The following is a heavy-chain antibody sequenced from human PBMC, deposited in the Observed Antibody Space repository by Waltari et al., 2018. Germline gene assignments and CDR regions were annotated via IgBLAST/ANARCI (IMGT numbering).Heavy chain of an antibody. J-gene: IGHJ6*02. D-gene: IGHD3-22*01. CDR3: ARDYCDRTNCHGMDV. V-gene: IGHV3-30*04. CDR1: EFTFGSYA. Sequence: QVPLVESGGGVVQPGTSLRLPGAASEFTFGSYAMHWGRQGTGKGLEWVAVISYNERNIYYVDSVKGRFIISRDNSRKMLYLQMNSLRTEDTAVYYCARDYCDRTNCHGMDVWGQGTTVTVSS. CDR2: ISYNERNI.